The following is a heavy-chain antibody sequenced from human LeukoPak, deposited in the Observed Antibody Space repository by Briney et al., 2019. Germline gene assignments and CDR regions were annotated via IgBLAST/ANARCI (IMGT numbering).Heavy chain of an antibody. D-gene: IGHD2-2*01. Sequence: ASVKVSCKASGYTFTGYYMHWARQAPGQGVEWMGWINPNNGGTNYAQEFQGRVTMTRDTSINTAYMELSNLRTDDTAVYYCASDGSSSDAFDIWGQGTMVTVSS. J-gene: IGHJ3*02. V-gene: IGHV1-2*02. CDR3: ASDGSSSDAFDI. CDR1: GYTFTGYY. CDR2: INPNNGGT.